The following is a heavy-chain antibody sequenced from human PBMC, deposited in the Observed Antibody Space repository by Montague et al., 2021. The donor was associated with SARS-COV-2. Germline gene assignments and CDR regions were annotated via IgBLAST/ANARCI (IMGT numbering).Heavy chain of an antibody. Sequence: SETLSLTCSVSGASISSHYWSWIRQPPGKGLEWIGYIYYSGTTIYNPSLESRVTISVDTSGNVFSLKLRSVTAADTAIYYCARYEAVADAFDIWGQGTVVTVS. J-gene: IGHJ3*02. CDR3: ARYEAVADAFDI. CDR2: IYYSGTT. V-gene: IGHV4-59*11. CDR1: GASISSHY. D-gene: IGHD6-19*01.